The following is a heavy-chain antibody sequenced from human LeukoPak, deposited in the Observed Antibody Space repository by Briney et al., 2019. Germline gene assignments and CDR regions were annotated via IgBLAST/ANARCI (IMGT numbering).Heavy chain of an antibody. CDR2: IWYDGSNK. V-gene: IGHV3-33*01. Sequence: PGGSLRLSCAASGFTFSSYGMHWARQAPGKGLEWVAVIWYDGSNKYYADSVKGRFTISGDNSKNTLYLQMNSLRAEDTAVYYCARDQYSSGWSLGVHWGQGTLVTVSS. J-gene: IGHJ4*02. D-gene: IGHD6-19*01. CDR1: GFTFSSYG. CDR3: ARDQYSSGWSLGVH.